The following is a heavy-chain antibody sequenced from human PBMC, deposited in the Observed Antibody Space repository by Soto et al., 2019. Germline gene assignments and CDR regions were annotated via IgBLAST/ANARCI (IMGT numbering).Heavy chain of an antibody. Sequence: GGSLRLSCAASGFTFSSYAMHWVRQAPGKGLEWVAVISYDGSNKYYADSVKGRFTISRDNSKNTLYLQMNSLRAEDTAVYYCASQRTDYGDYDAFDIWGQGTMVTVSS. CDR3: ASQRTDYGDYDAFDI. CDR1: GFTFSSYA. V-gene: IGHV3-30*04. CDR2: ISYDGSNK. J-gene: IGHJ3*02. D-gene: IGHD4-17*01.